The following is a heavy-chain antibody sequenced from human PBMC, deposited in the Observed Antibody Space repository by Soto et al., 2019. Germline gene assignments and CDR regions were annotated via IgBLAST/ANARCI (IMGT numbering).Heavy chain of an antibody. V-gene: IGHV1-69*13. Sequence: GASVKVSCKASGGTFSSYAISWVRQAPGQGLEWMGGIIPIFGTANYAQEFQGRVTITADESTSTAYMELSSLRSEDTAVYYCARETDSRGWLDAFDIWGQGTMVTV. CDR2: IIPIFGTA. D-gene: IGHD6-19*01. CDR3: ARETDSRGWLDAFDI. J-gene: IGHJ3*02. CDR1: GGTFSSYA.